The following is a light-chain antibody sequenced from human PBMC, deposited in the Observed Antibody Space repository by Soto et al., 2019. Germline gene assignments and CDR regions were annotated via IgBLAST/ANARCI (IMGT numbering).Light chain of an antibody. V-gene: IGKV1-9*01. CDR3: PPLHSYR. Sequence: DIERTLKHSTLSASGGDIVTIACRASQTIIGYLNWYQQKPGKAPRLLIYAASTLQSGVPSRFSGSGSGTEFTLTISRLQPEDFATYYCPPLHSYRFAPGTKLDIK. CDR1: QTIIGY. CDR2: AAS. J-gene: IGKJ3*01.